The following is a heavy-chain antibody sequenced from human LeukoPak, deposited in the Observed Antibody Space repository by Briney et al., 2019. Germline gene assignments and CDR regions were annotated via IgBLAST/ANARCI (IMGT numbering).Heavy chain of an antibody. V-gene: IGHV5-51*01. CDR1: GYSFTSYW. Sequence: GESLKISCKGSGYSFTSYWIGWVRQMPGKGLEWMGIIYPGDSDTRYSPSFQGQVTISADKSISTAYLQWSSLKASDTAMYYCARLANSGSYPDAFDIWGQGTMVTVSS. CDR2: IYPGDSDT. D-gene: IGHD1-26*01. J-gene: IGHJ3*02. CDR3: ARLANSGSYPDAFDI.